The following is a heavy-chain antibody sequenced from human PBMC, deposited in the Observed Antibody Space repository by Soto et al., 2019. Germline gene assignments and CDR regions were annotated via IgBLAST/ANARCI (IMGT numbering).Heavy chain of an antibody. CDR3: ARYRLRSYISYYYGMDV. CDR2: ILPIFVTA. D-gene: IGHD5-18*01. CDR1: GGTFSSYA. Sequence: QVQLVQSGAEVKKPGSSVKVSCKASGGTFSSYAISWVRQAPGQGLEWMGGILPIFVTANYAQKVQGRVTITADESTSTAYMELSSLRSEDTAVYYCARYRLRSYISYYYGMDVWGQGTTVTVSS. J-gene: IGHJ6*02. V-gene: IGHV1-69*01.